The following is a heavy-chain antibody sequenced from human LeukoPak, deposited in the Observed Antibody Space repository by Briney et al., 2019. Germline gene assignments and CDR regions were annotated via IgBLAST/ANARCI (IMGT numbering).Heavy chain of an antibody. CDR2: IYTSGST. CDR3: AREELADWFFDL. CDR1: GSSMSSYY. V-gene: IGHV4-4*07. Sequence: SETLSLTCTISGSSMSSYYWSWIRQPAGKGLEWVGRIYTSGSTNYNPSLKSRVTMSLDMSKNQFSLKLSSVTAADTAVYYCAREELADWFFDLWGRGTLVTVSS. D-gene: IGHD1-7*01. J-gene: IGHJ2*01.